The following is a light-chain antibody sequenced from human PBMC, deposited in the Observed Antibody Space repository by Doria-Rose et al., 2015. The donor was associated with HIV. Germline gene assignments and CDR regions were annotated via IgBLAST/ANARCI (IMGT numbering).Light chain of an antibody. CDR3: HQYGTSWT. V-gene: IGKV3-20*01. J-gene: IGKJ1*01. Sequence: TQSPGTLSLSPGERATPSCMASQSFSSTYLAWYQQKPGQAPSLLIYDGSTRATGIPDRFSASGSGTDLTLTINRLEPEDFALYYCHQYGTSWTFGQGTKVEI. CDR2: DGS. CDR1: QSFSSTY.